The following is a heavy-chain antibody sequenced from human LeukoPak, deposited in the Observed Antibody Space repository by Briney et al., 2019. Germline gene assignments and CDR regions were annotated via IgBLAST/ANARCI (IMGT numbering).Heavy chain of an antibody. CDR3: ARGYCSSTSCYGGPDAFDI. Sequence: PSETLSLTCAVYGGSFSGYYWSWIRQPPGKGLEWIGEINHSGSTNYNPSLKSRVTISVDTSKNQFSLKLSSVTAADTAVYYCARGYCSSTSCYGGPDAFDIWGQGTMVTVSS. CDR2: INHSGST. CDR1: GGSFSGYY. J-gene: IGHJ3*02. V-gene: IGHV4-34*01. D-gene: IGHD2-2*01.